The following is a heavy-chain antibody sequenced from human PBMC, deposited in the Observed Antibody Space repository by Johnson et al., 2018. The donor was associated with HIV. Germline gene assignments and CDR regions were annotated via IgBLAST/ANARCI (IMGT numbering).Heavy chain of an antibody. CDR3: TRRRDLDAFDI. CDR1: GFTFSNYA. CDR2: IRYDGTNK. V-gene: IGHV3-33*08. J-gene: IGHJ3*02. Sequence: QVQLVESVGGVVQPGRSLRLSCAASGFTFSNYAVHWVRQAPGKGLEWVAFIRYDGTNKYYADSVKGRFTISRDDSKNPAYLQMNSLKTEDTAVYYCTRRRDLDAFDIWGQGTMVTVSS.